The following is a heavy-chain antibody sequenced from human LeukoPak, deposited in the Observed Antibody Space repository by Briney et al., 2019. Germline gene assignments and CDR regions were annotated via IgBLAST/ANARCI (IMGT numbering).Heavy chain of an antibody. Sequence: SETLSLTCTVSGGSTSSYYWSWIRQPPGKGLEWIGYIYYSGSTNYNPSLKNRVTLSVDTSKNQVSLRLSSVTAADAAVYYCARGLHHDSSLWGQGILVTVSS. CDR2: IYYSGST. D-gene: IGHD3-22*01. J-gene: IGHJ4*02. V-gene: IGHV4-59*13. CDR1: GGSTSSYY. CDR3: ARGLHHDSSL.